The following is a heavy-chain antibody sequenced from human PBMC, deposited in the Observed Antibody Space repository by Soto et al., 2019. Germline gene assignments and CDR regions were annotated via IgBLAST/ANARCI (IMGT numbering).Heavy chain of an antibody. J-gene: IGHJ4*02. CDR3: TRANWYSEY. Sequence: QVQLQESGPGLVKPSETLSLTCSVSGGSISNHYWSWIRHPPGKGLEWIGYIYYNGNTNYNPSLMSRVTMSVDTSRNQISLKLTTVTAADTAVYYCTRANWYSEYWGQGTLVTVSS. CDR2: IYYNGNT. D-gene: IGHD7-27*01. V-gene: IGHV4-59*11. CDR1: GGSISNHY.